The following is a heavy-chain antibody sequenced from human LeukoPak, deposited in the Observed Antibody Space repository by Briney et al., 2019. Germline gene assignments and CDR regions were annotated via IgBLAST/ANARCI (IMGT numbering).Heavy chain of an antibody. CDR2: ISSCSSYI. CDR3: AKDNRPRRGWYFDL. D-gene: IGHD3-10*01. CDR1: GFTFSSYS. V-gene: IGHV3-21*04. Sequence: GGSLRLSCAASGFTFSSYSMNWVRQAPGKGLEWVSSISSCSSYIYYADSVKGRFTISRDNSKNSLYLQMNSLRAEDTALYYCAKDNRPRRGWYFDLWGRGTLVTVSS. J-gene: IGHJ2*01.